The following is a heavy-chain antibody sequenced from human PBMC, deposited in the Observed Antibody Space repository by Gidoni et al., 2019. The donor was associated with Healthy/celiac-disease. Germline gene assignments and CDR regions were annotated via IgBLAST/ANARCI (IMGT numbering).Heavy chain of an antibody. CDR3: ARVPWLSPFDY. J-gene: IGHJ4*02. V-gene: IGHV4-34*01. D-gene: IGHD5-12*01. CDR1: GGSFSGYY. Sequence: LTCAVYGGSFSGYYWSWIRQPPGKGLEWIGEINHSGSTNYNPSLKSRVTISVDTSKNQFSLKLSSVTAADTAVYYCARVPWLSPFDYWGQGTLVTVSS. CDR2: INHSGST.